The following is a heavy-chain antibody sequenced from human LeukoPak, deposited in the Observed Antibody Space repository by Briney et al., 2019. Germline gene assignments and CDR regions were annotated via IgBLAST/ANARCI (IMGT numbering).Heavy chain of an antibody. D-gene: IGHD3-22*01. CDR1: GGSISSYY. CDR3: ARGTYYYDSGGYSFDY. V-gene: IGHV4-59*01. J-gene: IGHJ4*02. CDR2: IYYSGST. Sequence: SETLSLTCTVSGGSISSYYWSWIRQPPGKGLEWIGYIYYSGSTNYNPSPKSRVTISIDTSKNQFSLKLSSVTAADTAVYYCARGTYYYDSGGYSFDYWGQGTLVTVSS.